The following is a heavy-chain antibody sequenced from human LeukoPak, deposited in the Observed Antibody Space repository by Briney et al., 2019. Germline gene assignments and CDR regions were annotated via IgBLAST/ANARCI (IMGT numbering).Heavy chain of an antibody. CDR3: GGYSSLDH. V-gene: IGHV3-23*01. D-gene: IGHD3-22*01. J-gene: IGHJ4*02. Sequence: GGSLRLSCVGSGFTFRSHAMSWVRQAPEKGLEFVSGIYENGGTTYYADSVKGRFSISRDNSKNTLYLQMDSLRGEDTAVYYCGGYSSLDHWGQGTLVTVSS. CDR2: IYENGGTT. CDR1: GFTFRSHA.